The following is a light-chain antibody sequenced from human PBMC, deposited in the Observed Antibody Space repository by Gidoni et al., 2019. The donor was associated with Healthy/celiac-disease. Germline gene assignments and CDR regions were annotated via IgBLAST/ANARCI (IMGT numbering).Light chain of an antibody. Sequence: DIQMTHSLSSLSASVGDRVTITCRASQSISSYLNWYQQKPGKAPKLLIYAASSLQSGVPSRFSGSGSGTDFTLTISSLQPEDFATYYCQQSYSTSWTFGQGTKLEIK. CDR3: QQSYSTSWT. CDR1: QSISSY. J-gene: IGKJ2*02. V-gene: IGKV1-39*01. CDR2: AAS.